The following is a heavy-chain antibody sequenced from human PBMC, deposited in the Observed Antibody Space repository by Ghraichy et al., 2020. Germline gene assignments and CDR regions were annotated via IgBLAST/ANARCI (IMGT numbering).Heavy chain of an antibody. D-gene: IGHD6-13*01. J-gene: IGHJ6*02. Sequence: GSLRLSCTVSGGSISSYYWSWIRQPPGKGLEWIGYIYYSGSTNYNPSLKSRVTISVDTSKNQFSLKLSSVTAADTAVYYCARERYSSSWYGGNYYYGMDVWGQGTTVTVSS. CDR3: ARERYSSSWYGGNYYYGMDV. CDR1: GGSISSYY. V-gene: IGHV4-59*01. CDR2: IYYSGST.